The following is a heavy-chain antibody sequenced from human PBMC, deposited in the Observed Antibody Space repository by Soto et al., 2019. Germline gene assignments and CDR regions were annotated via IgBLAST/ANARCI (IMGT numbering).Heavy chain of an antibody. J-gene: IGHJ3*02. Sequence: PGGSLRLSCAASGFTFSSYAMSWVRQAPGKGLEWVSAISGSGGSTYYADSVKGRFTISRDNSKNTLYLQMNSLRAEDTAVYYCAKDSTPVLVGVPAAMADDAFDMWGQGTMVTV. CDR2: ISGSGGST. V-gene: IGHV3-23*01. D-gene: IGHD2-2*01. CDR3: AKDSTPVLVGVPAAMADDAFDM. CDR1: GFTFSSYA.